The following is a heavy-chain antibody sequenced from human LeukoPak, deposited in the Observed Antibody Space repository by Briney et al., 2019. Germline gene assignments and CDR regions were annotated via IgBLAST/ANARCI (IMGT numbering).Heavy chain of an antibody. J-gene: IGHJ4*02. V-gene: IGHV3-30*18. CDR2: ISYGGSNK. CDR1: ESTFSSYG. D-gene: IGHD4-23*01. Sequence: GRSLRLSWEASESTFSSYGMHWVRQAQGKVLEWVALISYGGSNKYYAESVKGRFTISRDNSKNTLYLQMNSLRAEDTAVYYCAKDRWRGSYYDYWGQGTLVSVSS. CDR3: AKDRWRGSYYDY.